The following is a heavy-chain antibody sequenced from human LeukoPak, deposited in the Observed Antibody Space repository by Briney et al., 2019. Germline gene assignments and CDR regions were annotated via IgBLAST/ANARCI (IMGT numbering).Heavy chain of an antibody. J-gene: IGHJ3*02. CDR3: ARDLVPVPVIEENDAFDI. CDR1: GFTFSDYS. D-gene: IGHD3-16*02. Sequence: GGSLRLSCAASGFTFSDYSMNWVRQAPGKGLEWVSSISCNSSYIYYVDSVKGRFTISRDNAKNSLYLQMNSLRAEDTAVYYCARDLVPVPVIEENDAFDIWGQGTMVTVSS. CDR2: ISCNSSYI. V-gene: IGHV3-21*01.